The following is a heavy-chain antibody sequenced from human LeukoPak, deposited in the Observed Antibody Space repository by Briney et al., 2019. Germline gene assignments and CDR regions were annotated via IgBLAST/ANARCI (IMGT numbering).Heavy chain of an antibody. Sequence: PGGSLRLSCAASGFSFSTYWMSWVRKAPGKGLEWVAAINQDGSDKYYVDSVKGRFTISRDNAKNTLYLQMNSLRADDTAVYYCAREYYGDYYYWGQGTLVPVSS. CDR1: GFSFSTYW. J-gene: IGHJ4*02. D-gene: IGHD4-17*01. CDR2: INQDGSDK. V-gene: IGHV3-7*01. CDR3: AREYYGDYYY.